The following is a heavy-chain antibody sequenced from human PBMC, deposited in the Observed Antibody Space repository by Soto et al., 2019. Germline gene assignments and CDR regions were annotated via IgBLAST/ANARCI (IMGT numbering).Heavy chain of an antibody. J-gene: IGHJ4*02. Sequence: QITLKESGPTLVRPTQTLTLTCTFSGFSLSATGVGVAWIRQPPGKALAWLALIYWDDDTFYSQSLKTRLTITKDTSKNQVVLTMTNLHPVDTATYYCAHCGPEGSFDSWGQGTLVTVSS. V-gene: IGHV2-5*02. CDR3: AHCGPEGSFDS. CDR2: IYWDDDT. CDR1: GFSLSATGVG.